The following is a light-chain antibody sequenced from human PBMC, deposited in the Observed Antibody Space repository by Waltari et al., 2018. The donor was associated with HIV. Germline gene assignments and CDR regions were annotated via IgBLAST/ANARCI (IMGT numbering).Light chain of an antibody. CDR2: DAS. J-gene: IGKJ2*02. V-gene: IGKV3-11*01. CDR1: QSVSSY. Sequence: EIVLTQSPATLSLSPGERATLSCRASQSVSSYLAWYQQKPGQAPRLLIYDASNRATGIPARFSGSGSGTDFTLTISSLEPEDFAVYYCQQRSNWPCTFGQGTKL. CDR3: QQRSNWPCT.